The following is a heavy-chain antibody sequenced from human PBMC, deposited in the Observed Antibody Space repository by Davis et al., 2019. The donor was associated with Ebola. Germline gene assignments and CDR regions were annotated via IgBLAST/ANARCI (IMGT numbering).Heavy chain of an antibody. CDR2: IYYSGST. CDR1: GGSISSSSYY. V-gene: IGHV4-39*01. J-gene: IGHJ4*02. Sequence: GSLRLSCTVSGGSISSSSYYWGWIRQPPGKGLEWIGSIYYSGSTYYNPSLKSRVTISVDTSKNQFSLKLSSVTAADTAVYYCARGPDIVVVVAATNFDYWGQGTLVTVSS. CDR3: ARGPDIVVVVAATNFDY. D-gene: IGHD2-15*01.